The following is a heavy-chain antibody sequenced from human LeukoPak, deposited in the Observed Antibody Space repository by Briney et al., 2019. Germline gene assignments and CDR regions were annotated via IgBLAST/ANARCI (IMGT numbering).Heavy chain of an antibody. CDR3: VSSDRLDY. J-gene: IGHJ4*02. CDR1: GFSFSNTR. D-gene: IGHD1-14*01. Sequence: GGSLRLSCAASGFSFSNTRMHWVRQPPGKGLEWVAVVFTDGSSTTYADSVQGRFTVSRDNARYTVYLQMNSLRVEDTAVYYCVSSDRLDYWGQGALVTVSS. V-gene: IGHV3-74*03. CDR2: VFTDGSST.